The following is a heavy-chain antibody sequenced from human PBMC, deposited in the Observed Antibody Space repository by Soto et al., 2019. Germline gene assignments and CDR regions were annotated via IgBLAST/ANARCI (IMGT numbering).Heavy chain of an antibody. CDR3: AKGSGYRPLDY. J-gene: IGHJ4*02. CDR1: GFTFSSYG. Sequence: GGSLRLSCAASGFTFSSYGMHWVRQAPGKGLEWVAVISYDGSNKYYADSVRGRFTISRDNSKNTLYLQMNSLRAEDTAVYYCAKGSGYRPLDYWGQGTLVTVSS. V-gene: IGHV3-30*18. CDR2: ISYDGSNK. D-gene: IGHD5-12*01.